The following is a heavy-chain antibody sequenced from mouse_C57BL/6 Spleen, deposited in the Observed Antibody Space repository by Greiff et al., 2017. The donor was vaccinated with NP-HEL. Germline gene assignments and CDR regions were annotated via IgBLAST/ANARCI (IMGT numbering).Heavy chain of an antibody. D-gene: IGHD2-2*01. V-gene: IGHV5-9*01. CDR1: GFTFSSYT. CDR3: ARVYGYDGYAMDY. CDR2: ISGGGGNT. J-gene: IGHJ4*01. Sequence: EVKVVESGGGLVKPGGSLKLSCAASGFTFSSYTMSWVRQTPEKRLEWVATISGGGGNTYYPDSVKGRFTISRDNAKNTLYLQMSSLRSEDTALYYCARVYGYDGYAMDYWGQGTSVTVSS.